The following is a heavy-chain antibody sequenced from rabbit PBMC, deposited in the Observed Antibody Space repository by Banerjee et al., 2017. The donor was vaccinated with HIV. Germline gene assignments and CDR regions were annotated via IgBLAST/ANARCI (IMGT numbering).Heavy chain of an antibody. CDR3: ARNNYTGTSYDL. D-gene: IGHD8-1*01. Sequence: STGNTVYASWAKGRFTISKTSSTTVTLQMTSLTAADTATYFCARNNYTGTSYDLWGQGTLVTVS. V-gene: IGHV1S40*01. J-gene: IGHJ3*01. CDR2: STGNT.